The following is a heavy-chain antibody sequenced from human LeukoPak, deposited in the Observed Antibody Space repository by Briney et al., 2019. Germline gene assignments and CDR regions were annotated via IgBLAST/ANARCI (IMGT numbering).Heavy chain of an antibody. CDR1: GCSISSYY. D-gene: IGHD3-3*01. CDR3: ARQVTYYDFWSGYYARRFDP. J-gene: IGHJ5*02. Sequence: SETLSLTWTGSGCSISSYYWSWIRQPPGKGLEWIGYIYTSGSTNYNPSLKSRVTISVDTSKNQFSLKLSSVTAADTAVYYCARQVTYYDFWSGYYARRFDPWGQGTLVTVSS. V-gene: IGHV4-4*09. CDR2: IYTSGST.